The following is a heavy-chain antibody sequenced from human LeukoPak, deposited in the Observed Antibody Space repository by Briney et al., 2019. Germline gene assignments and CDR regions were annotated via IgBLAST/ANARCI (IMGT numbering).Heavy chain of an antibody. Sequence: PSETLSLTCTVSDGAIRTSNHYWDWIRQPPGKGLEWIGSIYYTGKTYDNPSLKSRLSMSVDTAKSQFSLKLSSVTAADTAVYYCARDLKTYLGYCSTTTCYKYYYMDVWGKGTTVTVSS. D-gene: IGHD2-2*02. CDR1: DGAIRTSNHY. CDR2: IYYTGKT. CDR3: ARDLKTYLGYCSTTTCYKYYYMDV. V-gene: IGHV4-39*07. J-gene: IGHJ6*03.